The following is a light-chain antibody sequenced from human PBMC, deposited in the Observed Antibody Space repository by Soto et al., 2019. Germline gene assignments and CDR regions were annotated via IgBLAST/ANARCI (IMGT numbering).Light chain of an antibody. CDR3: CSYAGSSTYV. Sequence: QSALTQPASVSGSPGQSITISCTGTSSDVGGYNLVSWYQQHPGKAPKVMIYEGSKRPSGVSNRFSGSKSGNTASLTISGLQAEDEADYYCCSYAGSSTYVFGTGPKVTVL. CDR2: EGS. J-gene: IGLJ1*01. CDR1: SSDVGGYNL. V-gene: IGLV2-23*01.